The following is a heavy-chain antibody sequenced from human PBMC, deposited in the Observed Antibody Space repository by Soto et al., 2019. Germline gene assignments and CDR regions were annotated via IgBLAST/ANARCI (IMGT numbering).Heavy chain of an antibody. D-gene: IGHD4-17*01. CDR1: GYTFTSNG. V-gene: IGHV1-18*04. CDR3: ATDYGGKFDF. Sequence: QVQLVQSGAEVKKPGASVKVSCKASGYTFTSNGFNWVRQAPEQGLEWMGSISAFNGNAHYAQNLQGRVTLTTDTSTSTAYMDLRSLTSDDTAVYYCATDYGGKFDFWGQGTLVTVSS. J-gene: IGHJ4*02. CDR2: ISAFNGNA.